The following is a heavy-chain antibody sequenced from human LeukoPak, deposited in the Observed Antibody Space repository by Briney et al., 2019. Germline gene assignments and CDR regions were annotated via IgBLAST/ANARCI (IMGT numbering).Heavy chain of an antibody. CDR3: AKVPNSGNYYYFEY. Sequence: PGGTLRLSCAASGFAFSTYAMSWVRQAPGKGLEWVSAISGSGTNTYYADSVKARFTIPIDNSKNTLYLQMNSLRAEDTAVYFCAKVPNSGNYYYFEYWGQGTPVTGSS. CDR2: ISGSGTNT. D-gene: IGHD1-26*01. V-gene: IGHV3-23*01. J-gene: IGHJ4*02. CDR1: GFAFSTYA.